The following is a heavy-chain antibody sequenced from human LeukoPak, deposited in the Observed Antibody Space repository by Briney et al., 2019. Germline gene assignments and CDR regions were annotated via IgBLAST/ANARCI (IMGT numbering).Heavy chain of an antibody. J-gene: IGHJ4*02. CDR2: ISSSSSYI. V-gene: IGHV3-21*01. D-gene: IGHD2-2*01. CDR3: ARGVVPAAFGN. Sequence: PGGSLRLSCAASGFTFSSYSMSWVRQAQRTGLEWVSSISSSSSYIYYADSVKGRFTISRDNAKNSLYLQMNSLRAEDTAVYYCARGVVPAAFGNWGQGTLVTVSS. CDR1: GFTFSSYS.